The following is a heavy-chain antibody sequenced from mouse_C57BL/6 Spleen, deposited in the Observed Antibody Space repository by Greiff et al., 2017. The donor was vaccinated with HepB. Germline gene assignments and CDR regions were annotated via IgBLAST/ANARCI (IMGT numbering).Heavy chain of an antibody. CDR1: GYSITSGYY. CDR3: ARFPFDGYAMDY. J-gene: IGHJ4*01. Sequence: EVKLMESGPGLVKPSQSLSLTCSVTGYSITSGYYWNWIRQFPGNKLEWMGYISYDGSNNYNPSLKNRISITRDTSKNQFFLKLNSVTTEDTATYYCARFPFDGYAMDYWGQGTSVTVSS. V-gene: IGHV3-6*01. CDR2: ISYDGSN.